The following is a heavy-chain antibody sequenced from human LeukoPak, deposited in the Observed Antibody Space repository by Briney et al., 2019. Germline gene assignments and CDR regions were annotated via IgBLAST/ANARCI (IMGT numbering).Heavy chain of an antibody. CDR1: RFTFSNYA. D-gene: IGHD1-26*01. CDR2: IGGSGYPT. Sequence: GGSLRLSCAASRFTFSNYAMTWVRQPPGKGLEWVSTIGGSGYPTYYADSVKGRFTISRDNSKNTLYLQMNSLRAEDTAVYYCAKIKSSGSYDYFDYWGQGTLVTVSS. CDR3: AKIKSSGSYDYFDY. J-gene: IGHJ4*02. V-gene: IGHV3-23*01.